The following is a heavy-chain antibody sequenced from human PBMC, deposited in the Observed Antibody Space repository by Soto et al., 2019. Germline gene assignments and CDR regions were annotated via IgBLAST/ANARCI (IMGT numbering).Heavy chain of an antibody. D-gene: IGHD3-10*01. CDR3: AKRFYYGSGSQYYFDY. Sequence: QPGGSLRLSCAASGFIFSNFAMNWVRQAPGKGLEWVSTISGSSGSTYYVDSVKGRFTISRDNSKNTLYLLMNSLRAEDTAVYYCAKRFYYGSGSQYYFDYWGQGTLVTVSS. CDR1: GFIFSNFA. CDR2: ISGSSGST. J-gene: IGHJ4*02. V-gene: IGHV3-23*01.